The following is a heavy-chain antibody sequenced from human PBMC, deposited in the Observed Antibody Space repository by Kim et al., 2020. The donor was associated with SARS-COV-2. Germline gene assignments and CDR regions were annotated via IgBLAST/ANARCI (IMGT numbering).Heavy chain of an antibody. J-gene: IGHJ4*02. CDR3: TRSADPGMAAAGDY. V-gene: IGHV3-20*03. Sequence: YGDTEKRRFTMSRDNAKKSLYLQMNSLKAEDTAIYYCTRSADPGMAAAGDYWGQGTLVTVSA. D-gene: IGHD6-13*01.